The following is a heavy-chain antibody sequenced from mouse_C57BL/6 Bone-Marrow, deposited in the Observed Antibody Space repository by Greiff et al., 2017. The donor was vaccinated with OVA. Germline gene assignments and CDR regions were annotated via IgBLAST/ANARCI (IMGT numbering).Heavy chain of an antibody. D-gene: IGHD2-1*01. CDR3: ARPIYYGNYGFAY. CDR1: GYTFTSYT. V-gene: IGHV1-4*01. Sequence: QVQLQQSGAELARPGASVKMSCKASGYTFTSYTMHWVKQRPGQGLEWIGYINPSSGYTKYNQKFKDKATLTADKSSSTAYMQLSSLTSEDSAVYYCARPIYYGNYGFAYWGQGTLVTVSA. CDR2: INPSSGYT. J-gene: IGHJ3*01.